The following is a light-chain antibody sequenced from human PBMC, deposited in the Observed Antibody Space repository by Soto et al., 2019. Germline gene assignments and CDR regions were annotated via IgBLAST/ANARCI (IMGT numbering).Light chain of an antibody. CDR1: SSNIGSNY. V-gene: IGLV1-47*01. CDR3: AAWDDSLSGVV. Sequence: QAVVTQPPSASGTPGQRVTISCSGSSSNIGSNYVFWYQHLPGTAPKLLIYRNNQRPSGVPDRFSGSKSGTSASLALSGLRSEDETDYYCAAWDDSLSGVVFGGGTKLTVL. J-gene: IGLJ2*01. CDR2: RNN.